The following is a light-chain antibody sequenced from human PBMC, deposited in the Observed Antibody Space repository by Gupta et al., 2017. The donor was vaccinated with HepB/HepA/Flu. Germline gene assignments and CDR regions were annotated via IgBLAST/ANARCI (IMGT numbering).Light chain of an antibody. V-gene: IGKV1-39*01. CDR1: QSISSY. CDR2: AAS. J-gene: IGKJ4*01. Sequence: DIQMTQSASSLSASVGDRVTITCRASQSISSYLNWYQQKPGKAPKLLIYAASSLQSGVPSRFSGSGSGTDFTLTISVLQPEDFATYYCQQSYSTLLLTFGGGTKVEIK. CDR3: QQSYSTLLLT.